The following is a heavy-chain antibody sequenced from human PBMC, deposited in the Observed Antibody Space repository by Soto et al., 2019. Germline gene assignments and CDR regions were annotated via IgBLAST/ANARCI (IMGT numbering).Heavy chain of an antibody. CDR3: AHSRNLITEDAQVGDFDY. CDR1: GFSLTTAGVG. CDR2: IYWDDDE. V-gene: IGHV2-5*02. D-gene: IGHD3-10*01. J-gene: IGHJ4*02. Sequence: QINLKESGPTLVKPTQTLTLTCSFSGFSLTTAGVGVGWVRQSPGEALEWLALIYWDDDESYSPSLKTRLTITKDLSKNQVVLIMTNMAPVDTATYYCAHSRNLITEDAQVGDFDYWGQGTLVTVSS.